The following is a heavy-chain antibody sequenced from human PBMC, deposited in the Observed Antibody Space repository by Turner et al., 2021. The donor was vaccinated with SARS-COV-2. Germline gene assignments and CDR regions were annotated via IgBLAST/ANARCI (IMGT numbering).Heavy chain of an antibody. V-gene: IGHV3-20*04. D-gene: IGHD3-10*01. J-gene: IGHJ4*02. CDR2: INWNGGST. CDR3: ARDRGEGWFGESHYFDY. Sequence: EVQLVESGGGVLRLGGSRRLACAASGFTFDDYGMSWVRQAPGKGLEWVSGINWNGGSTGYADSVKGRFTISRDNAKNSLYLQMNSLRAEDTALYYCARDRGEGWFGESHYFDYWGQGTLVTVSS. CDR1: GFTFDDYG.